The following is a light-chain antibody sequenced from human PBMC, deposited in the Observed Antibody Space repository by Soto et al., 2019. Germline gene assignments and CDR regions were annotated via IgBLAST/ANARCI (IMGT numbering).Light chain of an antibody. CDR1: QSVSSK. CDR3: QQYNNWPIT. Sequence: IVLTQSPGTLSLSPGERATLSFRASQSVSSKLAWYQQKPGQAPRLLISGASSRATGIPARFSGSGSGTEFTLTISSLQSEDFAVYYCQQYNNWPITFGQGTRLEI. CDR2: GAS. V-gene: IGKV3D-15*01. J-gene: IGKJ5*01.